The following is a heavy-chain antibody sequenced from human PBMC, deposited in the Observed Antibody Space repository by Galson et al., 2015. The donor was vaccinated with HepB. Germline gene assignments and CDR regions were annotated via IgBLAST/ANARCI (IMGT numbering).Heavy chain of an antibody. CDR1: GFTFSSYW. Sequence: SLRLSCAASGFTFSSYWMHWVRQAPGKGLVWVSRTNGDGGATDYADSVTGRFTISRDNAKNTLYLQMNSLRAEDTAVYYCARAGAKYCRGGNCFFNWFDPWGQGTLVTVSS. D-gene: IGHD2-15*01. CDR3: ARAGAKYCRGGNCFFNWFDP. V-gene: IGHV3-74*01. J-gene: IGHJ5*02. CDR2: TNGDGGAT.